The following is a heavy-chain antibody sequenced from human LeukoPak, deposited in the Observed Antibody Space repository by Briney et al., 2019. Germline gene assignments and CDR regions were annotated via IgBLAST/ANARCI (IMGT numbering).Heavy chain of an antibody. CDR3: ATFDSSGYYPNYYFDY. J-gene: IGHJ4*02. D-gene: IGHD3-22*01. V-gene: IGHV3-23*01. CDR1: GFTFSSYA. Sequence: PGGSLRLSCAASGFTFSSYAMSWVRQAPGEGLEWVSAISGSGGSTYYADSVKGRFTISRDNSKNTLYLQMNSLRAEDTAVYYCATFDSSGYYPNYYFDYWGQGTLVTVSS. CDR2: ISGSGGST.